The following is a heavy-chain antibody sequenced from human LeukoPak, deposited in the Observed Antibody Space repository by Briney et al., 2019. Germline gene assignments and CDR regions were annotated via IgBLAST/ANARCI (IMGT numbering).Heavy chain of an antibody. CDR1: GYTFTSYG. V-gene: IGHV1-18*01. D-gene: IGHD5-12*01. Sequence: ASVKVSCKASGYTFTSYGISWVRQAPGQGLEWMGWISAYNGNTNYAQKLQGRVTMTTDTSTSTAYMELRSLRSDDTAVYYCARNSGYDLDNWFDPWGQGTLVTVSS. J-gene: IGHJ5*02. CDR3: ARNSGYDLDNWFDP. CDR2: ISAYNGNT.